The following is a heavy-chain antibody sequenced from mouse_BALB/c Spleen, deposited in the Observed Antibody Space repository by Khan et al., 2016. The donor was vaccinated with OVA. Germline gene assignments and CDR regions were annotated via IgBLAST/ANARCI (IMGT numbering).Heavy chain of an antibody. CDR2: IDPANGNT. V-gene: IGHV14-3*02. J-gene: IGHJ4*01. CDR3: ARGGWSYAMDY. D-gene: IGHD1-1*02. Sequence: EVQLQQSGAELVKPGASVKLSCTASGFNIKDTYVHWVNQRPEQGLEWIGRIDPANGNTKYDPKFQGKATITADTSSNTAYLHLSSLTSEDTDVSYCARGGWSYAMDYWGQGTSVTVSS. CDR1: GFNIKDTY.